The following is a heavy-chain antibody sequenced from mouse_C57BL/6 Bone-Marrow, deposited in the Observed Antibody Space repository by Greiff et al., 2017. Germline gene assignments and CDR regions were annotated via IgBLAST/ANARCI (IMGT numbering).Heavy chain of an antibody. CDR3: TELLLFAY. J-gene: IGHJ3*01. D-gene: IGHD2-12*01. Sequence: VQLQQSGAELVRPGASVKLSCTASGFNIKDDYMHWVKQRPEQGLEWIGWFDPENGDTEYASKFQGKATITADTSSNTAYLQLSSLTSEDTAVYYCTELLLFAYWGQGTLVTVSA. CDR2: FDPENGDT. CDR1: GFNIKDDY. V-gene: IGHV14-4*01.